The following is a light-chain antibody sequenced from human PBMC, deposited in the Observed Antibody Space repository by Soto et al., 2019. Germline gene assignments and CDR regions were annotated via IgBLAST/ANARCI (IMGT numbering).Light chain of an antibody. V-gene: IGKV3-20*01. J-gene: IGKJ4*01. CDR2: GAS. CDR1: QSVSSSY. CDR3: QQYNNWPPLT. Sequence: EIVLTQSPGTLSLSPGERATLSCMASQSVSSSYLAWYQQKPGQAPRLLIYGASSRATGIPDRFSGSRSGTDFTLTISSLQSEDFAVYYCQQYNNWPPLTFGGGTKVDIK.